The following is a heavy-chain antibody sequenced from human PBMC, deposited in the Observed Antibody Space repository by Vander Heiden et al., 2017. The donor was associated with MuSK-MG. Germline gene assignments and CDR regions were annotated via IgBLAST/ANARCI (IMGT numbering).Heavy chain of an antibody. J-gene: IGHJ4*02. V-gene: IGHV1-69*01. D-gene: IGHD6-19*01. CDR2: IIPIFGTA. Sequence: QVQLVQSGAEVKKPGSSVKVSCKASGGTFSSYAISWVRQAPGQGLEWMGGIIPIFGTANDAQKVQGRVTITADESTSTAYMEMRRLRSEDTAVYYCARDRSSSGWPFDYWGQGTLVTVSS. CDR3: ARDRSSSGWPFDY. CDR1: GGTFSSYA.